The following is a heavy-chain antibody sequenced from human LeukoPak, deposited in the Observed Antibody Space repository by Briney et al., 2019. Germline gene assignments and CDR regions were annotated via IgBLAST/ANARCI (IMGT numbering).Heavy chain of an antibody. CDR1: GFSLSTSGVG. D-gene: IGHD6-6*01. V-gene: IGHV2-5*01. Sequence: ESGPTLVNPTQTLTLTCTFSGFSLSTSGVGVGWIRQPPGKALEWLALIYWNDDKRYSPSLKSRLTITKDTSKNQVVLTMINMDPVDTATYYCAHRRYSSSSSSFDYWGQGTPVTVSS. CDR2: IYWNDDK. CDR3: AHRRYSSSSSSFDY. J-gene: IGHJ4*02.